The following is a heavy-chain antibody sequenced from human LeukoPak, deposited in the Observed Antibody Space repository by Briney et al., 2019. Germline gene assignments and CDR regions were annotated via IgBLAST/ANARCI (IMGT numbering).Heavy chain of an antibody. CDR1: GFTFSSYA. CDR3: AKSGSGWYSRGNYFDY. V-gene: IGHV3-23*01. CDR2: ISGSGGST. J-gene: IGHJ4*02. D-gene: IGHD6-19*01. Sequence: GGSLRLSCAASGFTFSSYAMSWVRQAPGKGLEWVSAISGSGGSTYYADSVKGRFTISRDNSKNTLYLQMNSLRAEDTAVYYCAKSGSGWYSRGNYFDYWGQGTLVTVSS.